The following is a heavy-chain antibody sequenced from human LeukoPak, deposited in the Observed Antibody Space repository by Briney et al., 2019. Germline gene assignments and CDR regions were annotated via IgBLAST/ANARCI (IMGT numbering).Heavy chain of an antibody. V-gene: IGHV4-59*01. CDR1: GGSISSYY. CDR2: IYYSGST. J-gene: IGHJ6*03. D-gene: IGHD3-3*01. CDR3: ARGGTIFGVVSHFSYYYYMDV. Sequence: SETLSLTCTVSGGSISSYYWSWIRQPPGKGLEWIGYIYYSGSTNYNPSLKSRVTISVDTSKNQFSLRLSSVTAADTAVYYCARGGTIFGVVSHFSYYYYMDVWGKGTTVTVSS.